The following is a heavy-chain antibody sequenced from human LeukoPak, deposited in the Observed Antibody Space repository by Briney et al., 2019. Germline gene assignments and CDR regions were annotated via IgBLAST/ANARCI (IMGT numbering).Heavy chain of an antibody. CDR3: ARDRPGLGLPLNFDY. D-gene: IGHD3/OR15-3a*01. J-gene: IGHJ4*02. CDR2: IKQDGSEK. CDR1: GFIFRTFG. Sequence: GGSLRLSCAASGFIFRTFGMNWVRQAPGKGLEWVANIKQDGSEKYYVDSVKGRFTISRDNAKNSLYLQMNSLRAEDTAVYYCARDRPGLGLPLNFDYWGQGTLVTVSS. V-gene: IGHV3-7*03.